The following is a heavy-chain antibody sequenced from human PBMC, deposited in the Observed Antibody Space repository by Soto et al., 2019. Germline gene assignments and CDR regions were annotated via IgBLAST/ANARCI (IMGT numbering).Heavy chain of an antibody. J-gene: IGHJ3*02. Sequence: EVQLLESGGGLVQPGGSLRLSCAASGFTFSSYAMSWVRQAPGKGLEWVSAISGSGGSTYYADSVKGRFTISIYNSKNTLSVQMNSLRAEDTAVYYCAKDVDSMITFGGVIVEGAFDIWGQGTIVTVSS. CDR2: ISGSGGST. CDR1: GFTFSSYA. V-gene: IGHV3-23*01. D-gene: IGHD3-16*02. CDR3: AKDVDSMITFGGVIVEGAFDI.